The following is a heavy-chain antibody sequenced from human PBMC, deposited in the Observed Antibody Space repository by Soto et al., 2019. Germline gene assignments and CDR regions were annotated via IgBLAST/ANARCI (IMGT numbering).Heavy chain of an antibody. CDR3: ARELRGTLDF. Sequence: SETLSLTCTDSGGSISSSYWTWIRQSPGKGLEWIGYIYDSGSTNYNPSLKSRVTISVDTSKNEFSLKLTSVTAADTAVYFCARELRGTLDFWGQGTLVTVSS. CDR1: GGSISSSY. V-gene: IGHV4-59*01. J-gene: IGHJ4*02. CDR2: IYDSGST. D-gene: IGHD3-16*01.